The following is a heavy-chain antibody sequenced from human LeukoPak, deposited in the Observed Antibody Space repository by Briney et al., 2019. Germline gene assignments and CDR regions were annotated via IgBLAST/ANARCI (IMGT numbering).Heavy chain of an antibody. Sequence: GGSLRLSCAAAGFTFNSYAMSWVRQAPGKGLEWVSTISGSDGRTYYADSVKGRFTISRDDSKNTLYLQMNSLRIEDTAMYYCAKRGLPAAGNNWFDPWGQGAQVTVSS. CDR2: ISGSDGRT. CDR1: GFTFNSYA. D-gene: IGHD6-13*01. CDR3: AKRGLPAAGNNWFDP. J-gene: IGHJ5*02. V-gene: IGHV3-23*01.